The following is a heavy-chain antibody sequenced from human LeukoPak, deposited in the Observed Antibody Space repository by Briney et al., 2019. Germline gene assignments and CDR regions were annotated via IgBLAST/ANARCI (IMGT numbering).Heavy chain of an antibody. D-gene: IGHD3-10*01. V-gene: IGHV4-34*01. CDR2: INHSGST. CDR3: AREWYYYGSGRVWFDP. J-gene: IGHJ5*02. CDR1: GGSFSGYY. Sequence: SETLSLTCAVYGGSFSGYYWSWIRQPPGKGLEWIGEINHSGSTIYNPSLKSRVTISVDTSKNQFSLKLSSVTAADTAVYYCAREWYYYGSGRVWFDPWSQGTLVTVSS.